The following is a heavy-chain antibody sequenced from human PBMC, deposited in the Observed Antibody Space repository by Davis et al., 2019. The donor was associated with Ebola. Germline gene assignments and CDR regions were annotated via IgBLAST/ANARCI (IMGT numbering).Heavy chain of an antibody. V-gene: IGHV4-34*01. J-gene: IGHJ6*02. Sequence: MPGGSLRLSCAVYGESFSGFYWSWIRQPPGQGPEWIGEINHWGSTNYNPSLKSRVTISVDTSKNQFSLKLSSVTAADTAVYYCARENQGSYYYYGMDVWGQGTTVTVSS. CDR3: ARENQGSYYYYGMDV. CDR1: GESFSGFY. CDR2: INHWGST. D-gene: IGHD1-14*01.